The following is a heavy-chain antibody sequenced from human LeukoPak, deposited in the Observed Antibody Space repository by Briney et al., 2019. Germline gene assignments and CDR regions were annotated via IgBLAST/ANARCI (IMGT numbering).Heavy chain of an antibody. CDR3: AKDITMIVVVMDAFDI. CDR2: ISGSGGST. D-gene: IGHD3-22*01. CDR1: GFTFSSYA. V-gene: IGHV3-23*01. Sequence: GSLRLSCAASGFTFSSYAMSWVRQAPGKGLEWVSAISGSGGSTYYADSVKGRFTISRDSSKNTLYLQMNSLRAEDTAVYYCAKDITMIVVVMDAFDIWGQGTMVTVSS. J-gene: IGHJ3*02.